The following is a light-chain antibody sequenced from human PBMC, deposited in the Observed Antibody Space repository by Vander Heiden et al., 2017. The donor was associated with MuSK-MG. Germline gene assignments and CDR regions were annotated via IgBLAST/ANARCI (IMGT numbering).Light chain of an antibody. J-gene: IGKJ1*01. CDR1: QSISNY. Sequence: DIQMTQSPSSLSASVGDRVTITCRASQSISNYLNWYQQKPGKAPKLLIYAASSLQSGVPSRFRGSRSGTDFTLIISSLQPEDFATYYCQQCDSTHWTFGQGTKVEIK. CDR3: QQCDSTHWT. V-gene: IGKV1-39*01. CDR2: AAS.